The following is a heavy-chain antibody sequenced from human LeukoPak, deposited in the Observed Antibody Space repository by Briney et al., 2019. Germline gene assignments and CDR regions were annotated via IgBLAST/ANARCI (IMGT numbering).Heavy chain of an antibody. CDR2: ISYDGSNK. D-gene: IGHD6-19*01. CDR1: GVTFSSYA. J-gene: IGHJ3*02. CDR3: ARGRQSRGAFDI. Sequence: GGTLRLSCAASGVTFSSYAMDWVRQAPGKGLERGAVISYDGSNKYYADSVKGRFTISRDNSKNTLYLQMNSLRAEATAVYYCARGRQSRGAFDIWGQGTLVTVSS. V-gene: IGHV3-30*04.